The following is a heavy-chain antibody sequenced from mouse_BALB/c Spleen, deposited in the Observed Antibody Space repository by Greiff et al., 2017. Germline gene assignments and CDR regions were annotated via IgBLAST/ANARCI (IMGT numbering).Heavy chain of an antibody. CDR2: IDPENGNT. D-gene: IGHD2-2*01. CDR3: ARIWLQLAMDY. V-gene: IGHV14-1*02. CDR1: GFNIKDYY. Sequence: VQLQQSGAELVRPGALVKLSCKASGFNIKDYYMHWVQQRPEQGLEWIGWIDPENGNTIYDPKFQGKASITADTSSNTAYLQLSSLTSEDTAVYYCARIWLQLAMDYWGQGTSVTVSS. J-gene: IGHJ4*01.